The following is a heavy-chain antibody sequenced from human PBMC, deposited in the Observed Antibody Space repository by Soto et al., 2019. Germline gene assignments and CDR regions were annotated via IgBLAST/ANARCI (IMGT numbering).Heavy chain of an antibody. CDR1: GFNFSGSA. Sequence: EVHLVESVGGLVQPGGSLKLSCAASGFNFSGSAIHWVRQASGKGLEWVGRIRSRANNYATSSAASVKGRFKFSRDDSKNTAYLQMSTLKTEDTAVYYCNRGQGAPIGDYYDHGMDVWGQGATVTVSS. CDR2: IRSRANNYAT. CDR3: NRGQGAPIGDYYDHGMDV. J-gene: IGHJ6*02. V-gene: IGHV3-73*02. D-gene: IGHD2-2*02.